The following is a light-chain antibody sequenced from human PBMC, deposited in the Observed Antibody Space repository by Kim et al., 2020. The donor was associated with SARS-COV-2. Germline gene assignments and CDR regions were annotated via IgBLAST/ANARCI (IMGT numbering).Light chain of an antibody. V-gene: IGLV1-40*01. J-gene: IGLJ1*01. CDR1: GSNSGAGYD. CDR2: GSS. Sequence: RVTISSAGGGSNSGAGYDVHWYQKLPGTPPKPLIYGSSNRPSGGPDRFSGSKSGTSASLAITGLQAVDEADYYCLSSDSSLSGFVFGTGTKVTVL. CDR3: LSSDSSLSGFV.